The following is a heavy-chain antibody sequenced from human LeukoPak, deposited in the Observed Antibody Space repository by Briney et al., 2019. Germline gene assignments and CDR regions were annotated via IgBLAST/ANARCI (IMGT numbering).Heavy chain of an antibody. Sequence: PSETLSLTCTVSGGSISSSSYYWGWIRQPPGKGLEWIGSIYYSGSTYYNPSLKSRVTISVDTSKNQFSLKLSSVTAADTAVYYCARDRSNWNYRSNWFDPWGQGTLVTVSS. J-gene: IGHJ5*02. CDR3: ARDRSNWNYRSNWFDP. CDR1: GGSISSSSYY. V-gene: IGHV4-39*07. D-gene: IGHD1-7*01. CDR2: IYYSGST.